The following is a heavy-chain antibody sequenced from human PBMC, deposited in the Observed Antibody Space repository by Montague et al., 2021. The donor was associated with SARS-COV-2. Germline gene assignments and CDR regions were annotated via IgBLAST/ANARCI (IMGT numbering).Heavy chain of an antibody. J-gene: IGHJ4*02. D-gene: IGHD3-10*01. CDR2: IGITGNII. Sequence: SLRLSCAASGFTFSIYTMTWVRQAPGKGPEWLSYIGITGNIIYNXDSIKGRFTISRDNAKNSLYLQMTDLRAEDTAVYYCARDPRVEQLWFGDYLDVWGQGTLVTVSS. V-gene: IGHV3-48*04. CDR1: GFTFSIYT. CDR3: ARDPRVEQLWFGDYLDV.